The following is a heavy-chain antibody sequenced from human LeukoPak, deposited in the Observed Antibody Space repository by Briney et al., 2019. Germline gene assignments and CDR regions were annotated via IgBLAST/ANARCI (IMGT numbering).Heavy chain of an antibody. CDR2: ISSSSSYI. CDR3: ARESSSWYDAFDI. D-gene: IGHD6-13*01. V-gene: IGHV3-21*01. CDR1: GFTFSSYS. J-gene: IGHJ3*02. Sequence: PGGSLRLSCAASGFTFSSYSMNWVRQAPGKGLEWVSSISSSSSYIYYADSVKGRFTISRDNAKNSLYLQMNSLRAEDTAVYYCARESSSWYDAFDIWGQGTMVTVSS.